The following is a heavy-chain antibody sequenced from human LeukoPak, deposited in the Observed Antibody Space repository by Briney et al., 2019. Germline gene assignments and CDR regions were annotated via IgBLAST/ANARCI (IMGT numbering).Heavy chain of an antibody. CDR2: IYHSGST. CDR1: GGSFSGYY. V-gene: IGHV4-34*01. Sequence: PSETLSLTCAVYGGSFSGYYWSWIRQPPGKGLEWIGYIYHSGSTYYNPSLKSRVTISVDRSKNQFSLKLSSVTAADTAVYYCARVGSGSSLGYYYYGMDVWGQGTTVTVSS. CDR3: ARVGSGSSLGYYYYGMDV. J-gene: IGHJ6*02. D-gene: IGHD1-26*01.